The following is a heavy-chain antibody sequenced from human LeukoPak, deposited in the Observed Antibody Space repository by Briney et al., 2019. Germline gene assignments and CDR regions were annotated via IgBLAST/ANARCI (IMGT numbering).Heavy chain of an antibody. CDR1: GYTFSHFY. D-gene: IGHD7-27*01. V-gene: IGHV1-2*02. J-gene: IGHJ2*01. Sequence: ASVPVSYMPSGYTFSHFYIQWLRQAPGKAREWMEWISPNSGGTDYAQRFQGRVTMTRDTSISTAYMKLSSLRSDDTAVYYCAIQPWGSGNDWYFDLWGRGTLVTVSS. CDR3: AIQPWGSGNDWYFDL. CDR2: ISPNSGGT.